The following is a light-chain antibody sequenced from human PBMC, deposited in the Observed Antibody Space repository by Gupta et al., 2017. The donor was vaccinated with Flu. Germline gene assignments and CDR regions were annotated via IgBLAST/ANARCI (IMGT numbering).Light chain of an antibody. Sequence: QSALTQPRSVSGSPGQSVTISCTGTSRDVGGYNYVSWYQQHPGKAPKLIIYDVNRRPSGVPDRFSGSTSGNTASLTVSGLQAEDEADYYCCSYAGTYTWVFGGGTKRTVL. J-gene: IGLJ3*02. CDR1: SRDVGGYNY. CDR3: CSYAGTYTWV. V-gene: IGLV2-11*01. CDR2: DVN.